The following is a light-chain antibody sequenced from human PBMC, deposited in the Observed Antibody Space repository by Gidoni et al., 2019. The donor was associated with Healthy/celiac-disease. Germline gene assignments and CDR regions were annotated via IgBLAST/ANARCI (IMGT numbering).Light chain of an antibody. CDR3: QSYDSSLSGSV. V-gene: IGLV1-40*01. Sequence: QSVLTQPPSVSGAPGPRVTISCTGSSSNLGAGYDVHWYHQLPGTAPKLLIYGNSNRPSGVPDRFSGSKSGTSASLAITGLQAEDEADYYCQSYDSSLSGSVFGGGTKLTVL. CDR1: SSNLGAGYD. CDR2: GNS. J-gene: IGLJ3*02.